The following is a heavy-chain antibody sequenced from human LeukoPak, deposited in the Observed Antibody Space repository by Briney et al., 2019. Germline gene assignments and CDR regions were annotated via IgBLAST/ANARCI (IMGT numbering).Heavy chain of an antibody. Sequence: PGGSLRLSCAASGFTFSSYGMHWVRQAPGKGLEWVAFIRYDGSNKYYADFVKGRFTISRDNSKNTLYLQMNSLRAEDTAVYYCAKAETGYSPYYYYGMDVWGQGTTVTVSS. CDR2: IRYDGSNK. J-gene: IGHJ6*02. CDR3: AKAETGYSPYYYYGMDV. CDR1: GFTFSSYG. V-gene: IGHV3-30*02. D-gene: IGHD3-9*01.